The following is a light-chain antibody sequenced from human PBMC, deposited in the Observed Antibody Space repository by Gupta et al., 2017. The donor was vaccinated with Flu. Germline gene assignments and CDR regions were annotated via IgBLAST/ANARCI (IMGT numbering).Light chain of an antibody. Sequence: SINMSCTGTRNDVGGYNYVSWYQLGTGEARNLMIYEVTIRPQRVSHRLSGCKSGDTAYLTISGLKVEDEGDYSCSANTTSGSMHFGGWTQMTVL. CDR1: RNDVGGYNY. V-gene: IGLV2-14*03. J-gene: IGLJ2*01. CDR3: SANTTSGSMH. CDR2: EVT.